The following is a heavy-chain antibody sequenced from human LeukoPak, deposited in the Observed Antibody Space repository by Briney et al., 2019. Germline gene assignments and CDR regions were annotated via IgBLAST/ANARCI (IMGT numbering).Heavy chain of an antibody. CDR1: GYTFTSYG. V-gene: IGHV1-18*04. Sequence: VSVKVSCKASGYTFTSYGISWVRQAPGQGPEWMGRISAYNGNTNYAQKLQGRVTMTTDTSTSTAYMELRSLRSDDTAVYYCARSEITMVRGVIITSYFDYWGQGTLVTVSS. D-gene: IGHD3-10*01. J-gene: IGHJ4*02. CDR2: ISAYNGNT. CDR3: ARSEITMVRGVIITSYFDY.